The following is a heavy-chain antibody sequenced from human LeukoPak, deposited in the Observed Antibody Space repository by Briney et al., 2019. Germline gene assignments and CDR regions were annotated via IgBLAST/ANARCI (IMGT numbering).Heavy chain of an antibody. Sequence: ASVKVSCKSSGYTFTGFYIHWVRQAPGHGLEWMGWINPYSGDTNYAQKVQGRVTMARDTPISTAYMELSRLRSDDTAVYYCARDQGVAAAGSEYYYSGMNVWGQGTTVTVSS. CDR2: INPYSGDT. CDR1: GYTFTGFY. V-gene: IGHV1-2*02. CDR3: ARDQGVAAAGSEYYYSGMNV. J-gene: IGHJ6*02. D-gene: IGHD6-13*01.